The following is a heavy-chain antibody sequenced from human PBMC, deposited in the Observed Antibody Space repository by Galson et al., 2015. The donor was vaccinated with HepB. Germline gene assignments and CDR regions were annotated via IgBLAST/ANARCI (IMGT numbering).Heavy chain of an antibody. CDR3: ASHITMVRGVITDGMDV. CDR1: GYSFTSYW. CDR2: IYPGDSDT. D-gene: IGHD3-10*01. J-gene: IGHJ6*02. Sequence: QSGAEVKKPGESLKISCKGSGYSFTSYWIGWVRQMPGKGLEWMGIIYPGDSDTRYSPSFQGQVTISADKSISTAYLQWSSLKASDTAMYYCASHITMVRGVITDGMDVWGQGTTVTVSS. V-gene: IGHV5-51*03.